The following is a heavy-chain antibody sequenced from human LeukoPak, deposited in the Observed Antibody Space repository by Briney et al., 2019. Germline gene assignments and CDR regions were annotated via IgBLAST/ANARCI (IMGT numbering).Heavy chain of an antibody. V-gene: IGHV4-59*05. Sequence: SETLSLTCTVSGGSISSYYWSWIRQPPGKGLEWIGSIYYSGSTYYNPSLKSRVTISVDTSKNQFSLKLSSVTAADTAVYYCARTEIAAAGTNWFDPWGQGTLVTVSS. J-gene: IGHJ5*02. CDR3: ARTEIAAAGTNWFDP. CDR2: IYYSGST. CDR1: GGSISSYY. D-gene: IGHD6-13*01.